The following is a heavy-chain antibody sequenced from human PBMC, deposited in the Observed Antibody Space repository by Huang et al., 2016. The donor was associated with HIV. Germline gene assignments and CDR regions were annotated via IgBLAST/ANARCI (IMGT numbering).Heavy chain of an antibody. Sequence: QVQVVESGGGLVKPGGSLRLSCAASGFTFSDYYMNWIRQAPGKGVEWVSYIGSSGSIIYYADSVKGRFTISRDNAKNSLYLQMNSLRAEDTAVYYCARDSNWNFRYFDYWGQGTLVTVSS. CDR3: ARDSNWNFRYFDY. D-gene: IGHD1-7*01. J-gene: IGHJ4*02. V-gene: IGHV3-11*01. CDR1: GFTFSDYY. CDR2: IGSSGSII.